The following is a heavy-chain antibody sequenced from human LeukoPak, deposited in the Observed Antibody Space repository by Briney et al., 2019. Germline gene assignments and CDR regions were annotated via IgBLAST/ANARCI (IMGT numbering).Heavy chain of an antibody. CDR2: IIPIPGIA. CDR3: ARVHSSGWYGYYFHY. V-gene: IGHV1-69*02. CDR1: GGTFSSYT. D-gene: IGHD6-19*01. J-gene: IGHJ4*02. Sequence: ASVKVSCKASGGTFSSYTISWVRQAPGQGLEWMGRIIPIPGIANYAQKFQGRVTITADKSTSTAYMELNSLRSEDTAVYYCARVHSSGWYGYYFHYWGQGTLVTVSS.